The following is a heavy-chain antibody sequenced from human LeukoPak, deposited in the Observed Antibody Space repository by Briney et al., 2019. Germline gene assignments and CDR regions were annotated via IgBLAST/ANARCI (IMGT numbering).Heavy chain of an antibody. V-gene: IGHV3-21*01. CDR2: ISSSSSYI. CDR1: GFTFSSYS. CDR3: ARVVMTTRPLDY. Sequence: GGSLRLSCAASGFTFSSYSMNWVRQAPGKGLEWVSSISSSSSYIYYADSVKGRFTISRDNAKNSLYLQMNSLRAEDTAVYYCARVVMTTRPLDYWGQGTLVTVSS. J-gene: IGHJ4*02. D-gene: IGHD2-21*01.